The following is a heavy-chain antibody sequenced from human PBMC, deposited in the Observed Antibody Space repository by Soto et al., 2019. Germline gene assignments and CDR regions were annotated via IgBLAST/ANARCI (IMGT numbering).Heavy chain of an antibody. CDR1: GYSVSSNW. D-gene: IGHD3-22*01. CDR2: IYPGDSDT. J-gene: IGHJ6*02. V-gene: IGHV5-51*01. CDR3: ARFGTTMTMVGGGGKSAHYYYYGMDV. Sequence: ESQKISCKGSGYSVSSNWSGWVRQMPGKGLEWMGVIYPGDSDTRYSPSFQGQVAISADKSINTAYLQWTSLEASDTAMYYWARFGTTMTMVGGGGKSAHYYYYGMDVWGQGTAVTVSS.